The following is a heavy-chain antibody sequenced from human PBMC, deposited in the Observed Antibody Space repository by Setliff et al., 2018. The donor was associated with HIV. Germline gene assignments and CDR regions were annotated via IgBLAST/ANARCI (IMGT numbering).Heavy chain of an antibody. CDR2: IRTKGYGGTT. D-gene: IGHD2-2*01. Sequence: GGSLRLSCAASEFTFSSHWMNWVRQAPGKGLEWLGFIRTKGYGGTTDYAAPVKGRFTISRDDSKNTLYLQMNSLKTEDTAVYYCTTDQGSSWFDPWGQGTLVTVSS. CDR1: EFTFSSHW. J-gene: IGHJ5*02. CDR3: TTDQGSSWFDP. V-gene: IGHV3-15*01.